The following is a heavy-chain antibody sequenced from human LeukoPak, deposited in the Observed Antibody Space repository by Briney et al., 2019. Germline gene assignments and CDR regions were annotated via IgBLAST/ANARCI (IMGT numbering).Heavy chain of an antibody. J-gene: IGHJ4*02. CDR2: TRYDGSNK. Sequence: PGGSLRLSCKGAGINFSSYGMPWVRPAPGQGPQWVAFTRYDGSNKDYADFVNGRFTISRDNSEDMLYLEMNSLSPEDTAVYYCVKDDGTYYFDSWGRGTLVTVST. CDR3: VKDDGTYYFDS. D-gene: IGHD2-21*01. V-gene: IGHV3-30*02. CDR1: GINFSSYG.